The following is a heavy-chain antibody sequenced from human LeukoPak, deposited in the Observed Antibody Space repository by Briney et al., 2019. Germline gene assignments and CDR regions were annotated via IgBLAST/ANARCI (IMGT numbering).Heavy chain of an antibody. CDR2: INHSGST. D-gene: IGHD2-2*01. V-gene: IGHV4-34*01. Sequence: SETLSLTCAVYGGSFSGYYWSWIRQPPGKGLEWIGEINHSGSTNYNPSLKSRVTISVDTSKNQFSLKLSSVTAADTAVSYCAREGHEEDIVVVPAELYYYYYYMDVWGKGTTVTVSS. J-gene: IGHJ6*03. CDR1: GGSFSGYY. CDR3: AREGHEEDIVVVPAELYYYYYYMDV.